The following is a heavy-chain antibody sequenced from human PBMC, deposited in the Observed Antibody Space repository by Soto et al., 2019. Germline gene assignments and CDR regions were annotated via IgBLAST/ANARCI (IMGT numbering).Heavy chain of an antibody. V-gene: IGHV3-23*01. D-gene: IGHD4-17*01. J-gene: IGHJ2*01. CDR2: ISGSGGST. CDR3: VRRTVGWFFDL. CDR1: GFTFSICA. Sequence: EVQLLESGGGLVQPGGSLRLSCAASGFTFSICAMNWVRQAPGKGLEWVSVISGSGGSTYYADSVKGRFTISRDNSKNTLYLQMNSLRAEDTAVYYCVRRTVGWFFDLWGRGTLVTLSS.